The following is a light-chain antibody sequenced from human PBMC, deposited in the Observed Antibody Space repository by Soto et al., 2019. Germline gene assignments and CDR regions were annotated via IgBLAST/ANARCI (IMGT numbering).Light chain of an antibody. Sequence: QSALTQPASVSGSPGQSITISCTGTSCDVGGYNYVSWYQQHPGKAPKLMIYEVSNRPSGVSNRFSGSTSGNTASLTISGVQAEDEADYYCSSYTSSTSRVFGTGTKLTV. CDR3: SSYTSSTSRV. V-gene: IGLV2-14*01. J-gene: IGLJ1*01. CDR1: SCDVGGYNY. CDR2: EVS.